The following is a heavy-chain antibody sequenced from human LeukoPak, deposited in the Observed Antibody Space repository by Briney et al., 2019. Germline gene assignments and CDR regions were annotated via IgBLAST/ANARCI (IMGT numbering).Heavy chain of an antibody. CDR1: GFTFSDSG. J-gene: IGHJ6*02. Sequence: GTSLRLSCAASGFTFSDSGMHWVRQAPGKGLEWISYISSSSSTIYYADSVEGRFTISRDNAKKSLYLQMNSLRDEDTAVYYCARDDSPQGSSTWFQRGYYYYYGMDVWGQGTTVTVSS. D-gene: IGHD6-13*01. CDR2: ISSSSSTI. CDR3: ARDDSPQGSSTWFQRGYYYYYGMDV. V-gene: IGHV3-48*02.